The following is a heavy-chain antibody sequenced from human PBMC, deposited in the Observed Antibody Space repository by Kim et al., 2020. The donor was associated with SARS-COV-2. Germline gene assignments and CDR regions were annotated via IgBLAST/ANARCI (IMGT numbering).Heavy chain of an antibody. CDR3: ARGGYYDSSGYSIDY. Sequence: DSVKGRFTISRDNSTNTLNLQMNSLRAEDTAVYYCARGGYYDSSGYSIDYWGQGTLVTVSS. J-gene: IGHJ4*02. V-gene: IGHV3-30*01. D-gene: IGHD3-22*01.